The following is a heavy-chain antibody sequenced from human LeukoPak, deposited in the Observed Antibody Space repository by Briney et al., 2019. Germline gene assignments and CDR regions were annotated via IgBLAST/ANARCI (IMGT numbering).Heavy chain of an antibody. Sequence: PGGSLRLSCAASGFTFSSYWMSWVRQAPGKGLEWVANIKQDGSEKYYVDSVKGRFSISRDNAKNSLYLQMNSLRAEDTAVYYCARDLGDSSSWYTYYYYYYMDVWGKGTTVTISS. CDR3: ARDLGDSSSWYTYYYYYYMDV. CDR1: GFTFSSYW. J-gene: IGHJ6*03. CDR2: IKQDGSEK. V-gene: IGHV3-7*01. D-gene: IGHD6-13*01.